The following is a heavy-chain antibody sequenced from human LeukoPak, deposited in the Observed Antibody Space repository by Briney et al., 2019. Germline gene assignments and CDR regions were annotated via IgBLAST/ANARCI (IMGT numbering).Heavy chain of an antibody. CDR3: ARVLRSSGSPDY. CDR1: GGSFSGYY. Sequence: SETLSLTCAVYGGSFSGYYWSWIRQHPGKGLEWIGYIYYSGSTYYNPSLKSRVTISVDTSKNRFSLKLSSVTAADTAVYYCARVLRSSGSPDYWGQGTLVTVSS. CDR2: IYYSGST. D-gene: IGHD3-22*01. V-gene: IGHV4-31*11. J-gene: IGHJ4*02.